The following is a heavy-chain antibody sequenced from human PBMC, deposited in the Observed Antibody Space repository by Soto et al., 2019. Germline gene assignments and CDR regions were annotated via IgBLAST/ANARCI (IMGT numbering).Heavy chain of an antibody. Sequence: GGSLRLSCAASGFTFSSYDMHWVRQATGKGLEWVSAIGTAGDTYYPGSVKGRFTISRENAKNSLYLQMNSLRAGDTAVYYCARGRGIRNLYYYGMDVWGQGTTVTVSS. V-gene: IGHV3-13*01. J-gene: IGHJ6*02. D-gene: IGHD3-3*02. CDR2: IGTAGDT. CDR3: ARGRGIRNLYYYGMDV. CDR1: GFTFSSYD.